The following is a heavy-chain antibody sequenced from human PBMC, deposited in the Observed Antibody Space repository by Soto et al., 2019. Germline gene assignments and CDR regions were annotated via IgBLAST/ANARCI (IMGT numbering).Heavy chain of an antibody. D-gene: IGHD2-21*02. CDR2: ISYDGSNK. V-gene: IGHV3-30*18. J-gene: IGHJ4*02. CDR1: GFTFSSYG. Sequence: GGSLRLSCAASGFTFSSYGMHWVRQAPGKGLEWVAVISYDGSNKYYADSVKGRFTISRDNSKNTLYLQMNSLRAEDTAVYYCAKDGRLYCGGDCRYYFDYWGQGTLVTVSS. CDR3: AKDGRLYCGGDCRYYFDY.